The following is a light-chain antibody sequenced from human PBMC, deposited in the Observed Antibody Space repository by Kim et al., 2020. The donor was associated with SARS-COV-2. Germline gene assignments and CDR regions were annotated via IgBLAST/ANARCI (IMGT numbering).Light chain of an antibody. Sequence: PGQPITISCTGSSSDVGDYKYLSWYQQHPDTAPNLIIYDGSKRPSGVSPRFSGSKSDNTASLTISGLPAEDEAAYYCTSYTTTRVLFGGGTQLTVL. V-gene: IGLV2-14*03. J-gene: IGLJ2*01. CDR2: DGS. CDR3: TSYTTTRVL. CDR1: SSDVGDYKY.